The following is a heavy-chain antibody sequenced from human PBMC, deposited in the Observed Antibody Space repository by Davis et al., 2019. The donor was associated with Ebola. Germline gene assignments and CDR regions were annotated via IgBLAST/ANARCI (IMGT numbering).Heavy chain of an antibody. CDR1: GYTFTNYG. Sequence: ASVKVSCKTSGYTFTNYGISWVRQAPGQGLEWLGWISAHNGNTDYAQKFQGRVTVTTDTSTSTAYMELRSLRSDDTALYYCARDGGWVDPWGQGTLVTVSS. CDR3: ARDGGWVDP. CDR2: ISAHNGNT. D-gene: IGHD3-10*01. V-gene: IGHV1-18*01. J-gene: IGHJ5*02.